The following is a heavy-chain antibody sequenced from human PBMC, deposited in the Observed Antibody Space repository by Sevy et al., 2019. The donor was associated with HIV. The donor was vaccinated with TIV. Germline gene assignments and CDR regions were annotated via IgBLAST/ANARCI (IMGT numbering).Heavy chain of an antibody. CDR1: GYTFTGYY. V-gene: IGHV1-2*02. CDR2: INPNSGGT. D-gene: IGHD7-27*01. CDR3: AGTNWGSGYYYYYMDV. J-gene: IGHJ6*03. Sequence: ASVKVSCKASGYTFTGYYMHWVRQAPGQGLEWMGWINPNSGGTNYAQKFQGRVTMTSDTSISTAYMELSRLRSDDTAVYYCAGTNWGSGYYYYYMDVWGKGTTVTVSS.